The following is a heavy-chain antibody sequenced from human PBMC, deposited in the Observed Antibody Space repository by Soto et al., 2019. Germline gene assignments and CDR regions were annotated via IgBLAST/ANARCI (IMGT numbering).Heavy chain of an antibody. Sequence: GSLRLSCTASGFTFGDYAMSWFRQAPGKGLEWVGFIRSKAYGGTTEYAASVKGRFTISRDDSKSIAYLQMNSLKTEDTAVYYCTREVSSGWIDAFDIWGQGTMVTVSS. CDR3: TREVSSGWIDAFDI. D-gene: IGHD6-19*01. CDR2: IRSKAYGGTT. J-gene: IGHJ3*02. V-gene: IGHV3-49*03. CDR1: GFTFGDYA.